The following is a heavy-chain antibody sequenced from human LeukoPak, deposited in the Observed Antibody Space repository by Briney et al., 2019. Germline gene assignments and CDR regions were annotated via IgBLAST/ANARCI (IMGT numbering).Heavy chain of an antibody. CDR3: ARGWDYDSGGRPTAYVY. J-gene: IGHJ4*02. CDR2: IIPTFGTA. V-gene: IGHV1-69*13. CDR1: GGTFSNYA. D-gene: IGHD3-22*01. Sequence: SVKVSCKASGGTFSNYAINWVRQAPGPGLEWMGGIIPTFGTANYAQKFQGRVTITADESTSTVYMELNSLKSEDTAVYYCARGWDYDSGGRPTAYVYWGQGTLVTVSS.